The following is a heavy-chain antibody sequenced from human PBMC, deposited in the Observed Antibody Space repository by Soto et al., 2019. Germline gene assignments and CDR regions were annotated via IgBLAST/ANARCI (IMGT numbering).Heavy chain of an antibody. CDR2: VSDAGGTT. J-gene: IGHJ4*02. Sequence: QSGGSLRLSCAASGFTFSNYAMSWVRQAPGKGLEWVALVSDAGGTTYYTDSVKGRFTISRDNSRNTLYLQMNSLRAEDTAVYYCARVRRDIAAAGPSGDYWGRGTLVTVSS. CDR1: GFTFSNYA. CDR3: ARVRRDIAAAGPSGDY. D-gene: IGHD6-13*01. V-gene: IGHV3-23*01.